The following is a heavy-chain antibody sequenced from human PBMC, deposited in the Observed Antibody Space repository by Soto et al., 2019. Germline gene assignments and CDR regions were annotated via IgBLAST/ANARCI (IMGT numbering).Heavy chain of an antibody. CDR1: GGSISSGSYY. CDR3: ASLHYYDSGEGAFDI. J-gene: IGHJ3*02. Sequence: SETLSLTCTVSGGSISSGSYYWGWIRQPPGKGLEWIGSIYYSGSTYYNPSLKSRVTISVDTSKNQFSLKLSSMTAADTAVYYCASLHYYDSGEGAFDIWGQGTMVTVS. D-gene: IGHD3-22*01. V-gene: IGHV4-39*01. CDR2: IYYSGST.